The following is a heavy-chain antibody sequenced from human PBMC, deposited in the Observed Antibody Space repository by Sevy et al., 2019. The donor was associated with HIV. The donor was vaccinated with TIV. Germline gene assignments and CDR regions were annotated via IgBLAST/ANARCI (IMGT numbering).Heavy chain of an antibody. CDR1: GLSVSNSY. Sequence: GGSLRLSCAASGLSVSNSYMSWVRQAPGKGLQWVSVIYSGDSTYYTDSVKGRFTISRDNSKNTLYLQMNSLRAEDTAVYYCARLSVYYYDSSGYYTTGHAFDIWGQGTMVTVSS. CDR2: IYSGDST. J-gene: IGHJ3*02. D-gene: IGHD3-22*01. V-gene: IGHV3-53*01. CDR3: ARLSVYYYDSSGYYTTGHAFDI.